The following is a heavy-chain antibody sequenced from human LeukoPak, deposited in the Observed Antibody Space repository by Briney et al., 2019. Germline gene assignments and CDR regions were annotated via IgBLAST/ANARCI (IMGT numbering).Heavy chain of an antibody. V-gene: IGHV3-11*06. CDR3: ARDPYSGSYGDYYYYYMDV. CDR2: ITSTSSYI. D-gene: IGHD1-26*01. J-gene: IGHJ6*03. Sequence: GGSLRLSCAASGFIFSDYYMTWIRQAPGKGLEWVSSITSTSSYIYYADSVKGRFTISRDNAENSLYLQMNSLRAEDTAVYYCARDPYSGSYGDYYYYYMDVWGKGTTVTISS. CDR1: GFIFSDYY.